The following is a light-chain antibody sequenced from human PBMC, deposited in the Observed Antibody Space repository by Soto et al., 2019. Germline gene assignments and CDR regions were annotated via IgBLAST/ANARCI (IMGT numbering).Light chain of an antibody. J-gene: IGLJ1*01. Sequence: QSALAQPSSVSGSPGQSITISCTGTSTDVGGYNYVSWYQHHSGKAPKLLIYEVTNRPSGISDRFSGSKSVNTASLNISGLQADDEYDYYCGSYSSTDTPFVFGTGTKLTVL. CDR2: EVT. CDR1: STDVGGYNY. V-gene: IGLV2-14*01. CDR3: GSYSSTDTPFV.